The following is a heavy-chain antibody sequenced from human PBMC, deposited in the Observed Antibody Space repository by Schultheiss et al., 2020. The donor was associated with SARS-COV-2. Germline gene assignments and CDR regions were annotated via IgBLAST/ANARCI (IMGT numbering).Heavy chain of an antibody. CDR3: ARDREQLAFDY. Sequence: SETLSLTCTVSGGSISSYYWSWIRQPAGKGLEWIGSIYHSGSTYYNPSLKSRVTISVDTSKNQFSLKLSSVTAADTAVYYCARDREQLAFDYWGQGTLVTVSS. V-gene: IGHV4-4*07. CDR1: GGSISSYY. CDR2: IYHSGST. D-gene: IGHD6-6*01. J-gene: IGHJ4*02.